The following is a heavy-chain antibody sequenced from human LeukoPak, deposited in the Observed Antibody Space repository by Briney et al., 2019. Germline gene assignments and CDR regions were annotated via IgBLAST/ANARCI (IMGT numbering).Heavy chain of an antibody. Sequence: SETLSLTCTVSGGSISSYYRSWIRQPPGKGLEWIGYIYYSGSTNYNPPLKSRVTISVDTSKNQFSLKLSSVTAADTAVYYCARMLSYCGGDCYPDAFDIWGQGTMVTVSS. J-gene: IGHJ3*02. CDR2: IYYSGST. V-gene: IGHV4-59*01. CDR1: GGSISSYY. CDR3: ARMLSYCGGDCYPDAFDI. D-gene: IGHD2-21*02.